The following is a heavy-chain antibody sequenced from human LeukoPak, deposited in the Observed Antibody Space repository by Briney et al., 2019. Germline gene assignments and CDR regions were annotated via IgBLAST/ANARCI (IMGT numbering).Heavy chain of an antibody. CDR3: ARGLLPYFDY. Sequence: TGGSLRLSCAASGFTFSSYSMNWVRQAPGKGLEWVSSISSSSSYIYYADSVKGRFTISRDNAKNSLYLQMNSLRAEDTAVYYCARGLLPYFDYWGQGTLVTVSS. V-gene: IGHV3-21*01. J-gene: IGHJ4*02. CDR2: ISSSSSYI. CDR1: GFTFSSYS. D-gene: IGHD2-21*01.